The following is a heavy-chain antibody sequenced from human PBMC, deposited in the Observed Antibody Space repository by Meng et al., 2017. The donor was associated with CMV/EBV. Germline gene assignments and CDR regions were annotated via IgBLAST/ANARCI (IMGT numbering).Heavy chain of an antibody. V-gene: IGHV1-2*02. CDR3: ARGPLGEYSNYDAP. Sequence: QGQLVQSGAAWKKPGASVKVSCKASGYTFTGYYMHWVRQAPGQGLEWMGWINPNSGGTNYAQKFQGRVTMTRDTSISTAYMELSRLRSDDTAVYYCARGPLGEYSNYDAPWGQGTLVTVSS. CDR1: GYTFTGYY. CDR2: INPNSGGT. J-gene: IGHJ5*02. D-gene: IGHD4-11*01.